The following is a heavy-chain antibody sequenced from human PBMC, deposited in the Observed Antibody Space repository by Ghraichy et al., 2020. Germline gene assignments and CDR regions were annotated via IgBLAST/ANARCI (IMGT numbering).Heavy chain of an antibody. CDR1: GYIFSTYW. CDR2: IYPGDSDT. V-gene: IGHV5-51*01. J-gene: IGHJ3*02. Sequence: GESLNISCKGSGYIFSTYWIAWVRQMPGKGLEWMGIIYPGDSDTSYSPSFQGQVTFSADRSISTAYLHWSRLRASDTAMYYCARLRTEPPDAFDIWGQGTLVSVSS. CDR3: ARLRTEPPDAFDI. D-gene: IGHD1-14*01.